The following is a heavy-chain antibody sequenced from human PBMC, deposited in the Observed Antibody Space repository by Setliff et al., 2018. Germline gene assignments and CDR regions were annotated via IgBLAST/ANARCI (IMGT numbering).Heavy chain of an antibody. Sequence: KASETLSLTCTVSGGSINSGSYYWSWIRQPAGKGLEWIGYIYTSGSTNYNPSLKSRVTISLDTSKNQFSLKLSFVTAADTAVYYCARERSYYYDSSGFYYEGRHFDYWGRGTLVTVSS. CDR3: ARERSYYYDSSGFYYEGRHFDY. V-gene: IGHV4-61*09. D-gene: IGHD3-22*01. J-gene: IGHJ4*02. CDR1: GGSINSGSYY. CDR2: IYTSGST.